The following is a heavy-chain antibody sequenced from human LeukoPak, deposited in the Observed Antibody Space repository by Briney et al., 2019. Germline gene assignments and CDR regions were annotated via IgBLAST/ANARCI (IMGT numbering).Heavy chain of an antibody. CDR2: IYYSGST. D-gene: IGHD5-18*01. V-gene: IGHV4-39*07. CDR3: ARGWGLYSYGLYFDY. Sequence: SETLSLTCTVSGGSISSSSYSWGWIRQPPGKGLEWIGSIYYSGSTYYNPSLKSRVTISVDTSKNQFSLKLSSVTAADTAVYYCARGWGLYSYGLYFDYWGQGTLVTVSS. CDR1: GGSISSSSYS. J-gene: IGHJ4*02.